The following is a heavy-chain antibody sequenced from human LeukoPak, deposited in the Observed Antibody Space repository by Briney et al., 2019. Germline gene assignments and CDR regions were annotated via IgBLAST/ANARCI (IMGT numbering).Heavy chain of an antibody. CDR3: ARSSLATFDS. V-gene: IGHV3-48*02. Sequence: GGSLRLSCAASGFTFSSYSMNWVRQAPGKGLQWLPYISSSSYSKYYADSVKGRFTISRDNAEKSLYLQMNSLRDDDTAVYFCARSSLATFDSWGQGTLVTVSS. CDR2: ISSSSYSK. J-gene: IGHJ4*02. CDR1: GFTFSSYS.